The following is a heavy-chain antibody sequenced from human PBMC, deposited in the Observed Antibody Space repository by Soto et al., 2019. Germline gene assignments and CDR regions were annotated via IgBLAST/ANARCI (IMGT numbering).Heavy chain of an antibody. CDR2: IKSKTDGGTT. J-gene: IGHJ4*02. V-gene: IGHV3-15*01. Sequence: GGSLRLSCAASGFTFSNAWMSWVRQAPGKGLEWVGRIKSKTDGGTTDYAAPVKGRFTISRDDSKNTLYLQMNSLKTEDTAVYYCTTDRLSYVWGSYPSDYWGQGTLVTVS. CDR3: TTDRLSYVWGSYPSDY. CDR1: GFTFSNAW. D-gene: IGHD3-16*02.